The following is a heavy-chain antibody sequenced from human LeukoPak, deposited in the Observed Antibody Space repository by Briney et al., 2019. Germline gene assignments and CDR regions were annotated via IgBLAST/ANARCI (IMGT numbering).Heavy chain of an antibody. CDR1: GGSFSGYY. CDR2: INHSGST. J-gene: IGHJ4*02. Sequence: SETLSLTCAVYGGSFSGYYWSWIRQPPGKGLEWIGEINHSGSTNYNPSLKSRVTISVDTSKNRFSLKLSSVTAADTAVYYCARGRGDSSGYYYFDYWGQGTLVTVSS. V-gene: IGHV4-34*01. D-gene: IGHD3-22*01. CDR3: ARGRGDSSGYYYFDY.